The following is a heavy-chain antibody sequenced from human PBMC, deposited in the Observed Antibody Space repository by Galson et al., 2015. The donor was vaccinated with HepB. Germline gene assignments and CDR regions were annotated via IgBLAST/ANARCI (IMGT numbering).Heavy chain of an antibody. CDR1: GDTFNNHG. V-gene: IGHV1-69*04. CDR2: IIPILGIV. Sequence: SVKVSCKASGDTFNNHGISWVRQAPGQGLEWMGRIIPILGIVNYGQKFQGRVTIASDRSTSTVYMDLRSLRSEDTAVYFCAREVDQITMLRGYFDYWGQGTLVTVSS. CDR3: AREVDQITMLRGYFDY. J-gene: IGHJ4*02. D-gene: IGHD3-10*01.